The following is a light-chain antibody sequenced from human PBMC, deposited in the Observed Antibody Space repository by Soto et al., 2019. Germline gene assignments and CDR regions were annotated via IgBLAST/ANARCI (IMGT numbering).Light chain of an antibody. CDR2: DAS. Sequence: EIVMTQSPGTLSESPGERVTLSCRASQNVKIHLAWYQQKPGQAPRLLIYDASARVTGIPARFSGGGSGPEFTLTISSLQSEDFAVYYCQQYDNWPLTFGGGTKVLIK. CDR3: QQYDNWPLT. V-gene: IGKV3-15*01. CDR1: QNVKIH. J-gene: IGKJ4*01.